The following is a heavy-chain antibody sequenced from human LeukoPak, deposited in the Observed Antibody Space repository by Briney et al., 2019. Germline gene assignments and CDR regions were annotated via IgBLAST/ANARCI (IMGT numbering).Heavy chain of an antibody. CDR1: EDSFTNYW. CDR3: ARHSRDYYDSSGNGDYYYYMDV. D-gene: IGHD3-22*01. V-gene: IGHV5-51*01. Sequence: GESLKISCKGSEDSFTNYWIGWVRQMPGKGLECMGIIYPGDSDTRYSPSFQGQVTISADKSSSTAYLQWSSLKASDTAMYYCARHSRDYYDSSGNGDYYYYMDVWGKGTTVTISS. J-gene: IGHJ6*03. CDR2: IYPGDSDT.